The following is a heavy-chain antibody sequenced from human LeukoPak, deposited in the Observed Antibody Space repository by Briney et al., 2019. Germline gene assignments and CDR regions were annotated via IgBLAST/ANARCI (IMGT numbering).Heavy chain of an antibody. J-gene: IGHJ4*02. CDR1: VGSFSNYY. V-gene: IGHV4-4*07. CDR3: ARDRDYHDTSGYWAVFDF. CDR2: IYASGST. Sequence: SETLSLTCAVYVGSFSNYYWSWIRQPAGKGLEWIGRIYASGSTDYNPSLKSRVTMSVDTSKNQLSLELSSVTAADTAVYYCARDRDYHDTSGYWAVFDFWGQGTLVTVSS. D-gene: IGHD3-22*01.